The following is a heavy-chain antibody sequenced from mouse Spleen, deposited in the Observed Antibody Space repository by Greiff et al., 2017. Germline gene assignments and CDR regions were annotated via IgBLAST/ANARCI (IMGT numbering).Heavy chain of an antibody. CDR1: GYTFTDYY. CDR2: INPNNGGT. CDR3: AMIYYGNYEWYFDV. Sequence: VQLQQSGPELVKPGASVKISCKASGYTFTDYYMNWVKQSHGKSLEWIGDINPNNGGTSYNQKFKGKATLTVDKSSSTAYMELRSLTSEDSAVYYCAMIYYGNYEWYFDVWGAGTTVTVSS. D-gene: IGHD2-1*01. V-gene: IGHV1-26*01. J-gene: IGHJ1*01.